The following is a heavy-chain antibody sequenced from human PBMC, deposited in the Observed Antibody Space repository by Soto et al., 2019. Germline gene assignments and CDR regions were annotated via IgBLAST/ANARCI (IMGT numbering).Heavy chain of an antibody. V-gene: IGHV3-21*04. CDR3: ASDLSPYYYYALDV. J-gene: IGHJ6*02. CDR1: GFTFSTYS. D-gene: IGHD3-16*02. Sequence: LRLSCVGSGFTFSTYSINWVRQAPGKGLEWVSSISSRSDIYYADSVKDRFTISRDSAKNSVSLQMNSLRAEDTAVYFCASDLSPYYYYALDVWGQGTTVTVSS. CDR2: ISSRSDI.